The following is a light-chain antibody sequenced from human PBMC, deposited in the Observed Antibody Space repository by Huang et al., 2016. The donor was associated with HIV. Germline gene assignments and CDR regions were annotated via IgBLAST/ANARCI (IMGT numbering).Light chain of an antibody. CDR3: QQSFTTPYT. Sequence: DIQMTQSPSSLSASVGDRVTITCRASQSISSYLSWYQQKPGKAPKLLIYAASRLQSGVPSRVSGSGSGTDSTLTISSLQPEDFATYYCQQSFTTPYTFGQGTKLEV. CDR2: AAS. V-gene: IGKV1-39*01. CDR1: QSISSY. J-gene: IGKJ2*01.